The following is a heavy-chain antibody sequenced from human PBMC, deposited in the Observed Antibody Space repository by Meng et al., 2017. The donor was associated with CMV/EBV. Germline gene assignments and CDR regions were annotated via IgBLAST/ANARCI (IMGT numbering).Heavy chain of an antibody. J-gene: IGHJ4*02. CDR1: GFTFSSYD. CDR2: IGTAGDT. CDR3: ASNSALYCSGGSCYSENYFDF. Sequence: GESLKISCAASGFTFSSYDMHWVRQATGKGLEWVSAIGTAGDTYYPGSVKGRFTISRDNSKNTLYLQMNSLRAEDTAVYYCASNSALYCSGGSCYSENYFDFWGQGTLVTVSS. V-gene: IGHV3-13*01. D-gene: IGHD2-15*01.